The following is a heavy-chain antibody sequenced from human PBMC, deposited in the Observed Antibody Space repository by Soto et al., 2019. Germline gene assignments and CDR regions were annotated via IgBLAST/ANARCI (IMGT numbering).Heavy chain of an antibody. V-gene: IGHV3-33*01. J-gene: IGHJ4*02. CDR2: IWYDGSNK. CDR3: ARAGYCTNGVCRGSSSHNSKYYFDY. CDR1: GFTFSSYG. Sequence: GGSLRLSCAASGFTFSSYGMHWVRQAPGKGLEWVAVIWYDGSNKYYADSVKGRFTISRDNSKNTLYLQMNSLRAEDTAVYYCARAGYCTNGVCRGSSSHNSKYYFDYWGQGTLVTVSS. D-gene: IGHD2-8*01.